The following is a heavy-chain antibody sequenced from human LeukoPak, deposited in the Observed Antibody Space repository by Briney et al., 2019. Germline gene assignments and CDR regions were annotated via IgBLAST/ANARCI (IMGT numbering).Heavy chain of an antibody. CDR2: INSDGSST. Sequence: GGSLRLSCAASGFTFSSYWMHWVRQAPGKGLVWVSRINSDGSSTSYADSVKGRFTISRGNAKNSLYLQMNSLRAEDTALYYCAKAAGPIDYWGQGTLVTVSS. CDR3: AKAAGPIDY. J-gene: IGHJ4*02. CDR1: GFTFSSYW. V-gene: IGHV3-74*01. D-gene: IGHD3-10*01.